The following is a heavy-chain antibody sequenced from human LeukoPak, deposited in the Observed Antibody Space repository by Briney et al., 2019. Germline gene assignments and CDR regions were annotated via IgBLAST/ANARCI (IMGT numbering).Heavy chain of an antibody. D-gene: IGHD3-22*01. J-gene: IGHJ2*01. CDR3: ARLSRRDSSGYYYPIDL. CDR1: GGSISSSSYY. Sequence: SETLSLTCTVSGGSISSSSYYWGWIRQPPGKGLEWIGSIYYSGSTYYNPSLKSRVTISVDTSKNQFSLKLSSVTAADTAVYYCARLSRRDSSGYYYPIDLWGRGTLVTVSS. V-gene: IGHV4-39*01. CDR2: IYYSGST.